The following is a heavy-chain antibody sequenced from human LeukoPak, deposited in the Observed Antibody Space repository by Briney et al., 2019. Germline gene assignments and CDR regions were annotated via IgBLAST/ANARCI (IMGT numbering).Heavy chain of an antibody. D-gene: IGHD3-22*01. CDR2: IKQDGSEK. CDR1: GFTFSSYW. Sequence: GGSLRLSCAASGFTFSSYWMSWVRQAPGKGLEWVANIKQDGSEKYYVDSVKGRFTISRDNAKNSLYLQMNSLRAEDTAVYYCAREYPEYYDSSGGFDYWGQGTLVTVSS. CDR3: AREYPEYYDSSGGFDY. V-gene: IGHV3-7*01. J-gene: IGHJ4*02.